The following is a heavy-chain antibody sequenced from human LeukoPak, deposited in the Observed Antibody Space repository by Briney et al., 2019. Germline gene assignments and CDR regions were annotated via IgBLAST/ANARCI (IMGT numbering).Heavy chain of an antibody. CDR2: ISGSGGST. Sequence: PGGSLRLSCAASGFTFSSHAMSWVRQAPGKGLEWVSAISGSGGSTYYADSVKGRFTISRDNSKNTLYLQMNSLRAEDTAVYYCAKALVELVEDDYFDYWGQGTLVTVSS. V-gene: IGHV3-23*01. J-gene: IGHJ4*02. D-gene: IGHD1-26*01. CDR1: GFTFSSHA. CDR3: AKALVELVEDDYFDY.